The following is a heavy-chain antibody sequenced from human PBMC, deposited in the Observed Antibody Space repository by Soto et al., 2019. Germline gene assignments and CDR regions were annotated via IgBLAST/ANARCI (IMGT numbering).Heavy chain of an antibody. CDR1: GFTFSIYA. V-gene: IGHV3-23*01. CDR2: VSGSGTGT. Sequence: EVQLLESGGGLVQPGGSLRLSCAASGFTFSIYAMGWVRQAPGKGLEWVSGVSGSGTGTYYADSVKGRFTISRDNSKNTVYLQMDSLRAEDTAVYYCAKAGYCSGGGCYSDWGQGTLVTVSP. D-gene: IGHD2-15*01. CDR3: AKAGYCSGGGCYSD. J-gene: IGHJ4*02.